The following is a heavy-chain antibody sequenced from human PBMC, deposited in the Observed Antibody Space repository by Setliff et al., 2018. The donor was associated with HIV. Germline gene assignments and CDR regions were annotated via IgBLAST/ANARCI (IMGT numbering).Heavy chain of an antibody. V-gene: IGHV4-34*01. CDR3: ARLRITMIVVAPAGFYDP. J-gene: IGHJ5*02. D-gene: IGHD3-22*01. CDR2: INQSGST. Sequence: PSETLSLTCAVYGGTFSGHYWSWIRQPPGKGLEWIGEINQSGSTNHNPSLKSRVTISVDTSKNQLSLKLSSVTAADTAMYYCARLRITMIVVAPAGFYDPWGQGTLVTVSS. CDR1: GGTFSGHY.